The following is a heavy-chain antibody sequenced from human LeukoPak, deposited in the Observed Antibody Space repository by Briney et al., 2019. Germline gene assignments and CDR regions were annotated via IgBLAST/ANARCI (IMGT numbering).Heavy chain of an antibody. CDR2: INPNSGGT. D-gene: IGHD6-19*01. V-gene: IGHV1-2*04. CDR3: ARETRHSSGWFYYYYYGMDV. Sequence: ASVKVSCKASGYTFTGYYMHWARQAPGQGLEWMGWINPNSGGTNYAQKFQGWVTMIRDTSISTAYMELSRLRSDDTAVYYCARETRHSSGWFYYYYYGMDVWGQGTTVTVSS. CDR1: GYTFTGYY. J-gene: IGHJ6*02.